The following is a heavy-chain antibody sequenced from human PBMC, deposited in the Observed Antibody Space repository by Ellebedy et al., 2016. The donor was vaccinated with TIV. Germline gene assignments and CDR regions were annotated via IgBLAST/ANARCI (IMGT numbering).Heavy chain of an antibody. CDR2: ISAYNGNT. CDR1: GGTFSSYA. J-gene: IGHJ4*02. V-gene: IGHV1-18*01. Sequence: ASVKVSCKASGGTFSSYAISWVRQAPGQGLEWMGWISAYNGNTNYAQNLQGRVTMTTDTSTSTAYMELRSLRPDDTAVYYCARSAEWELLFDYWGQGTLVTVSS. D-gene: IGHD1-26*01. CDR3: ARSAEWELLFDY.